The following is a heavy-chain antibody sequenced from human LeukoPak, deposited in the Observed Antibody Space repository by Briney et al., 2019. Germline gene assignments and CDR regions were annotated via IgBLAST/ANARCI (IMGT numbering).Heavy chain of an antibody. Sequence: SETLSLTCAVYGGSFSGYYWSWIRQPPGKGLEWIGEINHSGSTNYNPSLKSRVTISVDTSKNQFSLKLGSVTAADTAVYYCARGLGYWGQGTLVTVPS. J-gene: IGHJ4*02. CDR3: ARGLGY. CDR1: GGSFSGYY. V-gene: IGHV4-34*01. CDR2: INHSGST.